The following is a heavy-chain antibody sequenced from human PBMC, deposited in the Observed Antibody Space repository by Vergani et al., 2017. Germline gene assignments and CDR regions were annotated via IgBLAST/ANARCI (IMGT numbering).Heavy chain of an antibody. CDR2: IIPIFGTA. Sequence: QVQLVQSGAEVKKPGSSVKVSCKASGGTFSSYAISWVRQAPGQGLEWMGGIIPIFGTANYAKKFQGRVTITADESTSTAYMELSSLRSEDTAVYYCARATAAAGRDYYYGMDVWGQGTTVTVSS. D-gene: IGHD6-13*01. CDR1: GGTFSSYA. V-gene: IGHV1-69*01. CDR3: ARATAAAGRDYYYGMDV. J-gene: IGHJ6*02.